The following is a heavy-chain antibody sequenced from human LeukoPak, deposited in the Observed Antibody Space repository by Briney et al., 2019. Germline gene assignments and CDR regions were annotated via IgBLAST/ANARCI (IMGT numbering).Heavy chain of an antibody. CDR1: GFTLRSYG. CDR2: IRYDGSNK. J-gene: IGHJ4*02. D-gene: IGHD1-26*01. V-gene: IGHV3-30*02. CDR3: AKARLYMGAPDY. Sequence: GGSLRLSCAAGGFTLRSYGMGRGREAPGRGVEGVGFIRYDGSNKYYAASVKRQFTISRDNSKNTLYLQINSLRAEDTAVYYCAKARLYMGAPDYWGQGTLVTVSS.